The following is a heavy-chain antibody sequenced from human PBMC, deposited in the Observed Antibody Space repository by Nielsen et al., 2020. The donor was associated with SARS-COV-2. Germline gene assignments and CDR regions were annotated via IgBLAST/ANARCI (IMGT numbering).Heavy chain of an antibody. CDR3: AKGGEGYCSSTSCEFYYYYYMDV. Sequence: LKISCAASGFTFSSYAMSWVRQAPGKGLEWVSAISGSGGSTYYADSVKGRFTISRDNSKNTLYLQMNSLRAEDTAVYYCAKGGEGYCSSTSCEFYYYYYMDVWGKGTTVTVSS. J-gene: IGHJ6*03. V-gene: IGHV3-23*01. CDR2: ISGSGGST. CDR1: GFTFSSYA. D-gene: IGHD2-2*01.